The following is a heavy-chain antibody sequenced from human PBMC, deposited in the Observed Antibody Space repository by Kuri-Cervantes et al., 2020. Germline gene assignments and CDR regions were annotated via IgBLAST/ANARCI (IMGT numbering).Heavy chain of an antibody. CDR3: ARDPSGYSGYEYFDY. CDR1: GFTFGDYA. Sequence: GESLKISCTASGFTFGDYAMSWVRQAPGKGLEWVSSISSSSSHMSYADSVKGRLTISRDNAKDSLFLQMNTLRAEDTAVYYCARDPSGYSGYEYFDYWGLGTLVTVSS. V-gene: IGHV3-21*01. D-gene: IGHD5-12*01. J-gene: IGHJ4*02. CDR2: ISSSSSHM.